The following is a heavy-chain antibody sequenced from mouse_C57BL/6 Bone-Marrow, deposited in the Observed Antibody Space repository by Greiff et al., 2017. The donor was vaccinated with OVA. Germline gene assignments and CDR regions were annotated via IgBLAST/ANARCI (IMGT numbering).Heavy chain of an antibody. D-gene: IGHD2-1*01. Sequence: EVKLMESGGDLVKPGGSLKLSCAASGFTFSSYGMSWVRQTPDKRLEWVATISSGGSYTYYPDSVKGRFTISRDNAKNTLYLQMSSLKAEDTAMYYCARLGYGTFWGQGTTLTVSS. CDR2: ISSGGSYT. CDR3: ARLGYGTF. CDR1: GFTFSSYG. J-gene: IGHJ2*01. V-gene: IGHV5-6*01.